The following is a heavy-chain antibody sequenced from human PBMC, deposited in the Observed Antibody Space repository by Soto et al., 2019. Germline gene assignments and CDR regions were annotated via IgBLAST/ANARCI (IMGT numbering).Heavy chain of an antibody. J-gene: IGHJ5*02. D-gene: IGHD3-10*01. CDR3: SRGSTYYGFLT. Sequence: QVQLQESGPGLVKPSQTLSLTCTVSGDSMGSGDYYWTWIRQPPGKGLELIGYIYYSGTTFYNPSLESRVNITIDTSKNHFSLRLTSVTDADTAVYYCSRGSTYYGFLTWGQGTLVTVSS. CDR2: IYYSGTT. CDR1: GDSMGSGDYY. V-gene: IGHV4-30-4*01.